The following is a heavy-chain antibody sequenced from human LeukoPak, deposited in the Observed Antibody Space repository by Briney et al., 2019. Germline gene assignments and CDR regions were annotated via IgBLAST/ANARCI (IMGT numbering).Heavy chain of an antibody. CDR3: AREAYSSGHYRGGWFDP. CDR2: INPESGDT. CDR1: GYIFSCYH. J-gene: IGHJ5*02. D-gene: IGHD6-19*01. V-gene: IGHV1-2*02. Sequence: GAPVKVSFKAAGYIFSCYHIHWLRQPPGQGLEWMGLINPESGDTHYSPRFQGRVTMTRDKFIKTSYMDLSSLTSDDTAVYYFAREAYSSGHYRGGWFDPWGEGPQVTVPS.